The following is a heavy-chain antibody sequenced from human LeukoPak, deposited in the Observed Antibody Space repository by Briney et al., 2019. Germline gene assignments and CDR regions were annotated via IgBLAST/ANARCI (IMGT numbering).Heavy chain of an antibody. CDR1: GGSVSSGNYY. CDR2: LYYSGST. CDR3: ARVGSGSYDY. D-gene: IGHD1-26*01. Sequence: SETLSLTCTVSGGSVSSGNYYWSWIRQPPGKGLEWIGYLYYSGSTNYNPSLKSRVTISVDTSKNQFSLKLTSVTAADTAVYYCARVGSGSYDYWGQGTLVTVSS. V-gene: IGHV4-61*01. J-gene: IGHJ4*02.